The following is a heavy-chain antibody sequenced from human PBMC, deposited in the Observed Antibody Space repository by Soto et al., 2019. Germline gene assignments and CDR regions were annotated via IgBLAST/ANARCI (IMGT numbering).Heavy chain of an antibody. CDR3: ARSKGSGSSPTLYYYYYGMDV. D-gene: IGHD3-10*01. Sequence: QVQLVQSGAEVKKPGSSVKVSCKASGGTFSSYAISWVRQAPGQGLEWMGGIIPVFGTANYAQKFQGRVTMTADESTSTAYMELSSLRSEDTAVYYCARSKGSGSSPTLYYYYYGMDVWGQGTTVTVSS. J-gene: IGHJ6*02. CDR1: GGTFSSYA. CDR2: IIPVFGTA. V-gene: IGHV1-69*01.